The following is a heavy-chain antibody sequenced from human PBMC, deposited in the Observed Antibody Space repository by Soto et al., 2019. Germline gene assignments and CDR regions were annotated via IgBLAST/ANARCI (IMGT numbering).Heavy chain of an antibody. CDR3: ARDGSGSYPHPDYYYGMDV. Sequence: RASETLSLTCTVSGGSISSYYWSWIRQPPGKGLEWIGYIYYSGSTNYNPSLKSRVTISVDTSKNQFSLKLSSVTAADTAVYYCARDGSGSYPHPDYYYGMDVWGQGTTVTVSS. J-gene: IGHJ6*02. CDR2: IYYSGST. V-gene: IGHV4-59*01. CDR1: GGSISSYY. D-gene: IGHD1-26*01.